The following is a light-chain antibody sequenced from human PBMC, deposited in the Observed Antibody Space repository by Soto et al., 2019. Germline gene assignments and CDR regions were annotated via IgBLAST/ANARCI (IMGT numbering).Light chain of an antibody. CDR1: QSVTSSY. CDR3: QQYGSSPYT. CDR2: GAS. Sequence: EIVLTQSPGTLSLSPGERATLSCRARQSVTSSYLAWYQHKRGQAPRLLIYGASSRATGIPDRFGGSGSGPDFTLTISRLEPEDFAVYYCQQYGSSPYTFGQGTKLEIK. J-gene: IGKJ2*01. V-gene: IGKV3-20*01.